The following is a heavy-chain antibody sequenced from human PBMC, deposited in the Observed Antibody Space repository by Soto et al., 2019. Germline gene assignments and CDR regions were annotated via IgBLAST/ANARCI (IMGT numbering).Heavy chain of an antibody. CDR1: GDSVTSHY. D-gene: IGHD6-19*01. V-gene: IGHV4-4*09. CDR2: MHCSGFT. CDR3: ARGYSSGWYPFDY. Sequence: PSETLSLTCSFSGDSVTSHYLTWIRQPPGKGLEWIGYMHCSGFTHYNPSLKSRLTISVDTSKNQFSLKLSSVTVADTAVYYCARGYSSGWYPFDYWGQGTLVTV. J-gene: IGHJ4*02.